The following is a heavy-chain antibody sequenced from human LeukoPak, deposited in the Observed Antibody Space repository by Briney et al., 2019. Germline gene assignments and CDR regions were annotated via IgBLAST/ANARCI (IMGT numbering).Heavy chain of an antibody. V-gene: IGHV3-23*01. CDR1: GFTFSSYA. CDR2: ISGSGGST. J-gene: IGHJ6*02. D-gene: IGHD6-13*01. Sequence: GGSLRLSCAASGFTFSSYAMSWVRQAPGKGLEWDSAISGSGGSTYYADSVKGRFTISRDNSKNTLYLQMNSLRAEDTAVYYCAKSLSGIAAAPYYYYGMDVWGQGTTVTVSS. CDR3: AKSLSGIAAAPYYYYGMDV.